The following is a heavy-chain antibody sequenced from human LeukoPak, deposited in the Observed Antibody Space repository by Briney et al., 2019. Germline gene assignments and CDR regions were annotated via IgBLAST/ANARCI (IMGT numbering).Heavy chain of an antibody. CDR2: IYYSGST. V-gene: IGHV4-59*01. CDR3: ARDYYDSSGYPPWFDP. CDR1: GGSISSYY. Sequence: SETLSLTCTVSGGSISSYYWSWIRQPPGKGLEWIGYIYYSGSTNYNPSLKSRVTISVDTSKNQFSLKLSSVTAADTAVYYCARDYYDSSGYPPWFDPWGQGTLVTVSS. J-gene: IGHJ5*02. D-gene: IGHD3-22*01.